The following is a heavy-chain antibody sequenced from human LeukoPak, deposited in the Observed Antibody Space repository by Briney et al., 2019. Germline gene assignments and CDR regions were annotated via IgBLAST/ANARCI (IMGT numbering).Heavy chain of an antibody. Sequence: GGSLTLSCAASGFTFSGSAMHWVRQASGKGLEWVGRIRSKANSYATAYAASVKGRFTISRDDSKNTAYLQMNSLKTEDTAVYYCTRLAVADTVDYWGQGTLVTVSS. CDR2: IRSKANSYAT. V-gene: IGHV3-73*01. D-gene: IGHD6-19*01. CDR3: TRLAVADTVDY. CDR1: GFTFSGSA. J-gene: IGHJ4*02.